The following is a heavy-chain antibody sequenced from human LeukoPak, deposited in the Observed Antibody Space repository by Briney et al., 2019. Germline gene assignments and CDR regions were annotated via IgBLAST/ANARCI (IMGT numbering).Heavy chain of an antibody. V-gene: IGHV4-39*07. D-gene: IGHD3-10*01. CDR3: ATMSYYYGSGIQSPFDI. Sequence: SETLSLTCTVSGGSISSSSYYWGWIRQPPGKGLEWIGSIYYSGSTYYNPSLKSRVTISVDTSKNQFSLKLSSVTAADTAVYYCATMSYYYGSGIQSPFDIWGQGTMVTVSS. CDR2: IYYSGST. J-gene: IGHJ3*02. CDR1: GGSISSSSYY.